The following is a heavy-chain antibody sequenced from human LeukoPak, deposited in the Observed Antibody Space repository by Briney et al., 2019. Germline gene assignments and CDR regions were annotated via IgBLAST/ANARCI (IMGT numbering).Heavy chain of an antibody. Sequence: GSSVKVSCKASGGTFSSYAISWVRQAPGQGLEWMGGIVPIFGTANYAQKFQGRVTITTDESTSTAYMELSSLRSEDTAVYYCATGTLAVAGAFDIWGQGTMVTVSS. CDR1: GGTFSSYA. D-gene: IGHD6-19*01. CDR3: ATGTLAVAGAFDI. J-gene: IGHJ3*02. CDR2: IVPIFGTA. V-gene: IGHV1-69*05.